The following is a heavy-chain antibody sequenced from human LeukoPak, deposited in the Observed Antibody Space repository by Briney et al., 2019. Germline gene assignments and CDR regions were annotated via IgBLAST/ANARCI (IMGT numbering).Heavy chain of an antibody. CDR1: GGSFSSYY. CDR2: IYNSGTT. V-gene: IGHV4-4*07. J-gene: IGHJ2*01. CDR3: ARDRLGATGHWRIDV. Sequence: PSETLSLTCTVSGGSFSSYYWTWIRQPAGKGLEWIGRIYNSGTTNYSPSLESRVTMSLDTSKNRFSLCLSSVTAADTAVYYCARDRLGATGHWRIDVWGRGTLVTVSS. D-gene: IGHD1-26*01.